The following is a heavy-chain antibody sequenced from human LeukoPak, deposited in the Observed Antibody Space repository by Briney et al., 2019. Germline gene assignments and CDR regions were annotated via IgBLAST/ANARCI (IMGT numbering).Heavy chain of an antibody. J-gene: IGHJ4*02. Sequence: ASVTVSCKASGYTFTSYYMHWVRQAPGQGLEWMGIIDPSDGSTIYAQKFQGRVTMTRDMSTSTVYMQLSSLRSEDTAVYYCARGGHGTSVAVAGTGDFWGQGALVTVSS. V-gene: IGHV1-46*01. CDR1: GYTFTSYY. CDR3: ARGGHGTSVAVAGTGDF. D-gene: IGHD6-19*01. CDR2: IDPSDGST.